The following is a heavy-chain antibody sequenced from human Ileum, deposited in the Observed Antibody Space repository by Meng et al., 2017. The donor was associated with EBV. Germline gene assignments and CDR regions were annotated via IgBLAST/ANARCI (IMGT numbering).Heavy chain of an antibody. CDR3: ARLFKSGYDYWYFDY. J-gene: IGHJ4*02. CDR1: YGSFNSRDYY. D-gene: IGHD5-12*01. CDR2: IFYTGNT. Sequence: HLPEWGPGLGKPSGTRPRTVGFLYGSFNSRDYYWGWIRQPPGGGLEWIGNIFYTGNTYYNPSLKSRVTISVDTSKSKFSLKLSSVTAADTSVYYCARLFKSGYDYWYFDYWGQGTLVTVSS. V-gene: IGHV4-39*01.